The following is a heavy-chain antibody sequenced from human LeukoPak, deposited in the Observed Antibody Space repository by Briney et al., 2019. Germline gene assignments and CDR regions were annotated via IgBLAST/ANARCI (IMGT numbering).Heavy chain of an antibody. CDR2: IYTSGTT. J-gene: IGHJ4*02. Sequence: SETLSLTCTVSGGSISSGSYYWSWIRQPAGKGLELIGRIYTSGTTNYNPSLKSRVTISVDTSKNQFSLKLSSGTDADTAVYYCARERGEWELRLDYWGEGTLVSDSS. CDR1: GGSISSGSYY. CDR3: ARERGEWELRLDY. D-gene: IGHD1-26*01. V-gene: IGHV4-61*02.